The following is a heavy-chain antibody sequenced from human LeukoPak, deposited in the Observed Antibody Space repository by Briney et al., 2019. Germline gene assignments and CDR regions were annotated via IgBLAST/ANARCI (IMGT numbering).Heavy chain of an antibody. CDR2: IYSGGST. CDR1: GITLSNYA. V-gene: IGHV3-66*01. D-gene: IGHD3-22*01. Sequence: PGGSLRLSCVVSGITLSNYAMSWVRQAPGKGLEWVSVIYSGGSTYYADSVKGRFTISRDNSKNTLYLQMNSLRAEDTAVYYCARDLTGEYYDSSGSTDAFDIWGQGTMVTVSS. J-gene: IGHJ3*02. CDR3: ARDLTGEYYDSSGSTDAFDI.